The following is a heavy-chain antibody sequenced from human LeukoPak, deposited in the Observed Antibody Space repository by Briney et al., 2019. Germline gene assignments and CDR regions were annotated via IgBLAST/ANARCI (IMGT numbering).Heavy chain of an antibody. CDR3: AAWSGRTHYYFDY. CDR1: GFTFSSHA. CDR2: ISGSGTDT. V-gene: IGHV3-23*01. Sequence: GGSLRLSCAASGFTFSSHAMSWVRQAPGKGLEWVSVISGSGTDTYYADSAKGRFTISRDNSKNTLYLQVNSLRAEDTAVYYCAAWSGRTHYYFDYWGQGTLVTVSS. J-gene: IGHJ4*02.